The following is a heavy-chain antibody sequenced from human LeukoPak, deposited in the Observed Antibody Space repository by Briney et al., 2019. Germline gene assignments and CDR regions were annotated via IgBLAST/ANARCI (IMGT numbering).Heavy chain of an antibody. Sequence: GGSLRLSCAASGFTFSTYAMSWVRQAPGKGLEWVSAIRGSGGSTYYADSVKGRFTISRDNSKNTLYLQMNSLRAEDTAVYYCAKGVDHYGSGSYYKWPLDYWGQGTLVTVSS. CDR1: GFTFSTYA. D-gene: IGHD3-10*01. J-gene: IGHJ4*02. V-gene: IGHV3-23*01. CDR2: IRGSGGST. CDR3: AKGVDHYGSGSYYKWPLDY.